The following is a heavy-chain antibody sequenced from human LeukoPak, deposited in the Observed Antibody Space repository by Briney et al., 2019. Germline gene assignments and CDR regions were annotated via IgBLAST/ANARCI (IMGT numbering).Heavy chain of an antibody. CDR3: ARGQMATIPEPKHTGRIDP. Sequence: SETLSLTCTVSGGSISSSSYYWGWIRQPPGKGLEWIGSIYYSGSTYYNPSLKSRVTISVDTSKNQFSLKLSSVTAADTAVYYCARGQMATIPEPKHTGRIDPWGQGTLVTVSS. V-gene: IGHV4-39*07. D-gene: IGHD5-24*01. CDR1: GGSISSSSYY. J-gene: IGHJ5*02. CDR2: IYYSGST.